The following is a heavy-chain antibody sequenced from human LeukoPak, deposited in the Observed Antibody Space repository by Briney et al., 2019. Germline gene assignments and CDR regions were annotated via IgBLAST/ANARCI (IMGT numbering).Heavy chain of an antibody. D-gene: IGHD5-18*01. J-gene: IGHJ4*02. Sequence: ASVKVSCKASGYTFTSYDINWVRQATGQGLEWMGWMNPNSGNTGYAQKFQGRATMTRNTSISTAYMELSSLRSEDTAVYYCARVSHTAMVNYDFDYWGQGTLVTVSS. V-gene: IGHV1-8*01. CDR1: GYTFTSYD. CDR2: MNPNSGNT. CDR3: ARVSHTAMVNYDFDY.